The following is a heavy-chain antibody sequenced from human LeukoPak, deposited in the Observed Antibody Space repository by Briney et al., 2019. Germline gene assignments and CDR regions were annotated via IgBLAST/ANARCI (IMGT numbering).Heavy chain of an antibody. J-gene: IGHJ4*02. V-gene: IGHV4-31*03. CDR3: ARARSVGSGYDSLENYFDY. CDR1: GGSISSGGYY. Sequence: SQTLSLTCTVSGGSISSGGYYWSWIRQHPGKGLEWIGYIYYSGSTYYNPSLKSRVTISVDTSKNQFSLKLSSVTAADTAVYYCARARSVGSGYDSLENYFDYWGQGTLVTVSS. D-gene: IGHD5-12*01. CDR2: IYYSGST.